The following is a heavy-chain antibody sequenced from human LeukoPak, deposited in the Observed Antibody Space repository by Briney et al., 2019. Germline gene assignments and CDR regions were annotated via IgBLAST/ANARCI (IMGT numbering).Heavy chain of an antibody. D-gene: IGHD3-22*01. J-gene: IGHJ4*02. Sequence: GESLKISCKGSGCSFTSYWIGWVRQMPGKGLEWMGIIYPGDSDTRYSPSFQGQVTISADKSISTAYLQWSSLKASDTAMYYCARQRDSSGCPIDYWGQGTLVTVSS. CDR1: GCSFTSYW. CDR2: IYPGDSDT. CDR3: ARQRDSSGCPIDY. V-gene: IGHV5-51*01.